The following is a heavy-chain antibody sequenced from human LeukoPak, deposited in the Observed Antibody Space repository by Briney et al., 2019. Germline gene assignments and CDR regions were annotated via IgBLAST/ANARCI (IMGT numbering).Heavy chain of an antibody. CDR2: IHYTGAT. J-gene: IGHJ4*02. Sequence: PSETLSLTCAVYGGSITGYYWSWIRQTPGRGLEWVGEIHYTGATSYNPSLKCRATISTDTSKNQFSLRLSSVTAADTAVYYCARGNILTGYCFDFWGQGALVTVSS. CDR3: ARGNILTGYCFDF. CDR1: GGSITGYY. V-gene: IGHV4-34*01. D-gene: IGHD3-9*01.